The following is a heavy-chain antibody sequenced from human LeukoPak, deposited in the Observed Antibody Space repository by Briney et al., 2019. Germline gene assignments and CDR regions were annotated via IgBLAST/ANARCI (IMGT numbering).Heavy chain of an antibody. V-gene: IGHV4-34*01. CDR3: ARGRGGSGSYYDY. D-gene: IGHD3-10*01. Sequence: SETLSLTCAVYGGSFSGYYWSWIRQPPGKGLEWIGEINHSGSTNYNPSLKSRVTISVDTSKNQFSLKLSSVIAADTAVYYCARGRGGSGSYYDYWGQGTLVTVSS. CDR1: GGSFSGYY. J-gene: IGHJ4*02. CDR2: INHSGST.